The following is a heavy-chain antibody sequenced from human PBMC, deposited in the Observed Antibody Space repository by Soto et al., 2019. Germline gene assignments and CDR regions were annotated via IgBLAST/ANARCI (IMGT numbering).Heavy chain of an antibody. CDR3: ARDLGGYDLYGPDT. CDR1: GDTFTDSS. CDR2: INLNSGDT. Sequence: ASVKVSCKTSGDTFTDSSMHWARQAPGQGLEWMGWINLNSGDTNYAEKFRGRVTMTRDTSIITAYMELTRLKSDDTAVYYCARDLGGYDLYGPDTWGQGTLVTVS. V-gene: IGHV1-2*02. D-gene: IGHD5-12*01. J-gene: IGHJ5*02.